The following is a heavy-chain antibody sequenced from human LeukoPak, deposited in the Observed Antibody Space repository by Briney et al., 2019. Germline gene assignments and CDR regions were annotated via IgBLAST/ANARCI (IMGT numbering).Heavy chain of an antibody. J-gene: IGHJ4*02. V-gene: IGHV1-18*01. Sequence: GASVKVSCKASGYTFTSYGISWVRQAPGQGLEWMGWISAYNGNTNYAQKLQGRVTMTTDTSTSTAYMELRSLRSDDTAVYYCAREPPRSFYYYDSSGYWKYFDYWGQGTLVTVSS. D-gene: IGHD3-22*01. CDR1: GYTFTSYG. CDR3: AREPPRSFYYYDSSGYWKYFDY. CDR2: ISAYNGNT.